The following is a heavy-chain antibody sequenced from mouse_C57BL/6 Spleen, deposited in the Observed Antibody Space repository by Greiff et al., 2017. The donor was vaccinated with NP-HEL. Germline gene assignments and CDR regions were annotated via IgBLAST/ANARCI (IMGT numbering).Heavy chain of an antibody. J-gene: IGHJ2*01. CDR2: IHPNSGST. D-gene: IGHD2-1*01. CDR3: ARQSLGREIYYGG. V-gene: IGHV1-64*01. CDR1: GYTFTSYW. Sequence: VQLQQPGAELVKPGASVKLSCKASGYTFTSYWMHWVKQRPGQGLEWIGMIHPNSGSTNYNEKLKSKATLTVDKSSSTAYMQLSSLTSEDTAVYYCARQSLGREIYYGGWGQSTTLTVSS.